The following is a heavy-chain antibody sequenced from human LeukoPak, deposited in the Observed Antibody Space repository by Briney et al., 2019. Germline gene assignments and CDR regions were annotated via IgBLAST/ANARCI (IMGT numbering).Heavy chain of an antibody. CDR1: GFTFSHYG. Sequence: GMPLTLPCAASGFTFSHYGMQWVRQAPGKGLEGVAVIWYDGSNKYYADSVKGRFTIYRGNSKHTLYLQRNSPRAEDTAVYYCARPSGDGDPTHYGMDVWGKGTTVTISS. V-gene: IGHV3-33*01. CDR2: IWYDGSNK. J-gene: IGHJ6*04. CDR3: ARPSGDGDPTHYGMDV. D-gene: IGHD4-17*01.